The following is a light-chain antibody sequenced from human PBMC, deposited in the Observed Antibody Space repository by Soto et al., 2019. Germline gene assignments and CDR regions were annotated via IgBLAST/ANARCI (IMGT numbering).Light chain of an antibody. J-gene: IGKJ1*01. Sequence: EVVLTQSPATLSLSPGERATLSCRASENVMTFVDWYKQKPGQAPRLLMFGASNRATGIPARFSGRESGADFTLTISNLEPEDFAVYYCQQHSHWPPWTFGQGTRVEIQ. CDR1: ENVMTF. V-gene: IGKV3-11*01. CDR2: GAS. CDR3: QQHSHWPPWT.